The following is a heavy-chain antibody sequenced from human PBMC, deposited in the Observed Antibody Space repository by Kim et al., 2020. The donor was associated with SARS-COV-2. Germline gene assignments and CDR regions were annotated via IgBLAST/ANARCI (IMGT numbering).Heavy chain of an antibody. CDR1: GGTFSSYA. V-gene: IGHV1-69*13. Sequence: SVKVSCKASGGTFSSYAISWVRQAPGQGLEWMGGIIPIFGTANYAQKFQGRVTITADESTSTAYMELSSLRSEDTAVYYCARLHVAHIVVVTARGYYGMDVWGQGTTVTVSS. CDR2: IIPIFGTA. D-gene: IGHD2-21*02. J-gene: IGHJ6*02. CDR3: ARLHVAHIVVVTARGYYGMDV.